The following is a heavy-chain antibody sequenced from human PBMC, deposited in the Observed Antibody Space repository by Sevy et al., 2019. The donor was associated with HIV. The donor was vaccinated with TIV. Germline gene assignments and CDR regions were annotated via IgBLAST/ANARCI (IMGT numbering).Heavy chain of an antibody. CDR2: IWYDGRTE. CDR1: GFTFRSFS. V-gene: IGHV3-33*01. D-gene: IGHD1-1*01. J-gene: IGHJ5*01. CDR3: ARDAARVIVPTAGFDS. Sequence: GESLKISCVASGFTFRSFSMHWVRQAPGKGLEWVAAIWYDGRTERYADSVQGRFTISRDNSKKTLYLQMNSLRDEDTANYYCARDAARVIVPTAGFDSWGQGTLVTVSS.